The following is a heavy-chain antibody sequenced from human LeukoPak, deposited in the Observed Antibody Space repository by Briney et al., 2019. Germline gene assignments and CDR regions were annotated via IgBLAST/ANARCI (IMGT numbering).Heavy chain of an antibody. D-gene: IGHD3-22*01. CDR3: ARGGNYYDSSGYYSGAFDI. J-gene: IGHJ3*02. CDR2: IYYSGST. CDR1: GGSISSYY. V-gene: IGHV4-59*08. Sequence: SETLSLTCTVSGGSISSYYWSWIRQPPGKGLKWIGYIYYSGSTYYNPSLKSRVTISVDTSKNQFSLKLSSVTAADTAVYYCARGGNYYDSSGYYSGAFDIWGQGTMVTVSS.